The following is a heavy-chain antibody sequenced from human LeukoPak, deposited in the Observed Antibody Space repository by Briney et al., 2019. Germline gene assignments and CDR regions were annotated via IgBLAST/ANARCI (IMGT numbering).Heavy chain of an antibody. D-gene: IGHD6-19*01. CDR1: GGSISSYY. CDR3: ASVRGYSSGWYASGFDP. Sequence: SETLSLTCTVSGGSISSYYWSWIRQPPGKGLEWIGCIYYSGSTDYNPSLKSRVTISLDTPKKQFSLKLSSVTAADTAVYYCASVRGYSSGWYASGFDPWGQGTLVTVSS. CDR2: IYYSGST. J-gene: IGHJ5*02. V-gene: IGHV4-59*12.